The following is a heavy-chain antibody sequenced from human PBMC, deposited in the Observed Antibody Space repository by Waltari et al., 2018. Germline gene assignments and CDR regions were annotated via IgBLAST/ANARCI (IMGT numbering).Heavy chain of an antibody. J-gene: IGHJ4*02. CDR3: SISYCTSTSCSLRPFDN. D-gene: IGHD2-2*01. CDR2: VTTGAYGETT. Sequence: EVQVVESGGDLVQPGRSLRLSCTTSGFTFGDYAMNWFRQAPGKGLERVGFVTTGAYGETTEYAASVKGRFIISRDDSKSVAYLQMNSLKTEDTAVYYCSISYCTSTSCSLRPFDNWGQGARVTVAS. CDR1: GFTFGDYA. V-gene: IGHV3-49*03.